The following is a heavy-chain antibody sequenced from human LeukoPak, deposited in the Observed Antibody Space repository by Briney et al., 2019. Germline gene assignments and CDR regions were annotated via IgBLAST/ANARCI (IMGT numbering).Heavy chain of an antibody. V-gene: IGHV4-4*07. J-gene: IGHJ6*03. D-gene: IGHD3-10*01. CDR3: ARDRGAHLYYYYMDV. CDR2: IYTSGST. Sequence: SETLSLTCTVSGGSISSYYWSWIRQPAGKGLEWIGRIYTSGSTNYNPSLKSRVTMSVDTSKNQFSLKLSSVTAADTAVYYCARDRGAHLYYYYMDVWGKGTTVTVSS. CDR1: GGSISSYY.